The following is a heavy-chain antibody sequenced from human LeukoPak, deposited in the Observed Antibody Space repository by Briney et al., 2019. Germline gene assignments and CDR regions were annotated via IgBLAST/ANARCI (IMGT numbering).Heavy chain of an antibody. J-gene: IGHJ4*02. V-gene: IGHV4-39*07. CDR2: IFYTGNT. Sequence: SETLSLTCSVFGGSISTSIYYWGLIRQPPGKGLEWIGSIFYTGNTYYNPSLKSRVTISVDTSKNQFSLKLSSVTAADTAVYYCARDVDIVATISTNYFDYWGQGTLVTVSS. D-gene: IGHD5-12*01. CDR3: ARDVDIVATISTNYFDY. CDR1: GGSISTSIYY.